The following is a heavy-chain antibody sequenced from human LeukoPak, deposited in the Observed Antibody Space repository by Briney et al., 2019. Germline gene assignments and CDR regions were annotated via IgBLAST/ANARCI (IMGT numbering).Heavy chain of an antibody. CDR1: GGSISSYY. V-gene: IGHV4-59*08. J-gene: IGHJ4*02. CDR2: IYYSGST. Sequence: SETLSLTCTVSGGSISSYYWSWIQQPPGKGLEWIGYIYYSGSTNYNPSLKSRVTISVATSKNQFSLKLSSVTAADTAVYYCARQRDGYLDYWGQGTLVTLSS. CDR3: ARQRDGYLDY. D-gene: IGHD5-24*01.